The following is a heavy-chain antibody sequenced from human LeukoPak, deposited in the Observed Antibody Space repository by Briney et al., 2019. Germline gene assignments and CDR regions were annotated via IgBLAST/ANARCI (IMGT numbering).Heavy chain of an antibody. Sequence: GGSLRLSCAASGFTFSSYAMHWVRQAPGKGLEYVSAISSNGGSTYYANSVKGRFTISRDNSKNTLYLQMGSLRAEDTAVYYCARDSKGHADYWGQGTLVTVSS. D-gene: IGHD2/OR15-2a*01. CDR1: GFTFSSYA. CDR2: ISSNGGST. J-gene: IGHJ4*02. CDR3: ARDSKGHADY. V-gene: IGHV3-64*01.